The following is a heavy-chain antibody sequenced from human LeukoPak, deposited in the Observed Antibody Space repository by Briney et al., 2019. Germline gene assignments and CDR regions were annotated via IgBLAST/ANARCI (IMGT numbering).Heavy chain of an antibody. CDR2: ISHDAKGT. Sequence: GGSLRLSCATSGFTFSSYGMHWVRQVPGKGLEWVTVISHDAKGTYHVDSVKGRFTISRDNSKNTLYLQMNSLRAEDTAVYYCAREGYGDYYYMDVWGKGTTVTVSS. CDR3: AREGYGDYYYMDV. V-gene: IGHV3-30*03. D-gene: IGHD4-17*01. CDR1: GFTFSSYG. J-gene: IGHJ6*03.